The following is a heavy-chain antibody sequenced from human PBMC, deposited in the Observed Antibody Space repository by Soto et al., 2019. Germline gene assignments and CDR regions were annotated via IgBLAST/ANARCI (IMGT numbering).Heavy chain of an antibody. CDR3: ARDTYYYDSSGPQNWFDP. J-gene: IGHJ5*02. CDR1: GGSISSYY. V-gene: IGHV4-59*01. CDR2: IYYSGST. Sequence: SETLSLTCTVSGGSISSYYWSWIRQPPGKGLEWIGYIYYSGSTNYNPSLKSRVTISVDTSKNQFSLKLSSVTAADTAVYYCARDTYYYDSSGPQNWFDPWGQRTLVTVSS. D-gene: IGHD3-22*01.